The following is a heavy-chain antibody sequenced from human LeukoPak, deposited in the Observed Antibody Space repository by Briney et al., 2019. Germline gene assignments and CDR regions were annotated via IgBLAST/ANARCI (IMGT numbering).Heavy chain of an antibody. V-gene: IGHV4-59*01. J-gene: IGHJ4*02. CDR2: IYYSGST. D-gene: IGHD6-25*01. Sequence: SETLSLTCTVSGGSISGFYWSWIRQSPGKGLEWIGNIYYSGSTKYNPSLKSRVTISVDTSKNQFSLKLTSVSSEDTAVYYCARGRGYADYWGQGALVTVSS. CDR1: GGSISGFY. CDR3: ARGRGYADY.